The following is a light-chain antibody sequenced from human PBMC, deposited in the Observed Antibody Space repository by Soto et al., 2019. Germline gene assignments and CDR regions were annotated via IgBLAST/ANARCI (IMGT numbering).Light chain of an antibody. CDR2: EVS. CDR1: SSDVGGYNY. V-gene: IGLV2-14*01. Sequence: QSALTQPASXSXSPXXXXXISCTGTSSDVGGYNYVSWYQQHPGKAPKLMIYEVSNRPSGVSNRFSGSKSGNTASLTISGLQAEDEADYYCSSYTSSSTRVFGGGTQLTVL. CDR3: SSYTSSSTRV. J-gene: IGLJ3*02.